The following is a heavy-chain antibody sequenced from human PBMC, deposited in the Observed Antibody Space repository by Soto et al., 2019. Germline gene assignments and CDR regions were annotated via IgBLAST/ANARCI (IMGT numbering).Heavy chain of an antibody. J-gene: IGHJ6*02. V-gene: IGHV3-21*01. CDR1: GFTFSSYS. D-gene: IGHD3-9*01. CDR2: ISSSSSYI. Sequence: EVQLVESGGGLVKPGGSLRLSCAASGFTFSSYSMNWVRQAPGKGLEWVSSISSSSSYIYYADSVKGRFTISRDNAKNSLYLQMNSLRAEDTAVYYCAREGRYDILTGYYTDYYYGMYVWGQGTTVTVSS. CDR3: AREGRYDILTGYYTDYYYGMYV.